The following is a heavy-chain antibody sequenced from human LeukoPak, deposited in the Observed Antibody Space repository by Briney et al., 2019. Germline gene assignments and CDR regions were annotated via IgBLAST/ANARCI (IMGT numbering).Heavy chain of an antibody. Sequence: GGSLRLSCAASGFTVSSNYMSWVRQAPGKGLEWVSLIHSAGTTYYADSVKGRFTISRDNSKNTLYLQMHSLRPEDTAVYYCARDRGGDAFDIWGQGTMVTVSS. V-gene: IGHV3-53*01. CDR3: ARDRGGDAFDI. J-gene: IGHJ3*02. D-gene: IGHD3-16*01. CDR2: IHSAGTT. CDR1: GFTVSSNY.